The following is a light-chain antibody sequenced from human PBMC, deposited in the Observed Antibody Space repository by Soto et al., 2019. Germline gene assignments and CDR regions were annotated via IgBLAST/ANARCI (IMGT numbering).Light chain of an antibody. V-gene: IGKV3-15*01. J-gene: IGKJ4*01. CDR1: QDIRSS. CDR2: GAS. Sequence: EIVMTQSPATLSVSPGERVTLSCRASQDIRSSLAWYQQKPGQAPRLLIFGASTRATGIPARFSGSGSETEFTLTISSLQSEDFAVYYCQQYIRWPLTFGGGTKVDIK. CDR3: QQYIRWPLT.